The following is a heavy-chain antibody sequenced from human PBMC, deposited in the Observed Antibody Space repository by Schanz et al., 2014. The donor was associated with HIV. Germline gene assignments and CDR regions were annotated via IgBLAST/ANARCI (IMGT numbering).Heavy chain of an antibody. CDR1: GGTFINYA. CDR3: ARDSPVAAGTLDY. Sequence: QVQLVQSGAEVKKPGSSVKVFCRASGGTFINYAFSWVRQAPGQGLERRGGITPLFGTSNYAQKFQGRATITADESTSTAYMELSSLRSEDTAVYYCARDSPVAAGTLDYWGQGTLVTVSS. CDR2: ITPLFGTS. J-gene: IGHJ4*02. D-gene: IGHD6-13*01. V-gene: IGHV1-69*01.